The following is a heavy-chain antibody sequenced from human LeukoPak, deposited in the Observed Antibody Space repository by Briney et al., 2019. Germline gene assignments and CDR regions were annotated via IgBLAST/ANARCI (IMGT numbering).Heavy chain of an antibody. Sequence: ASVKVSCKASGYPFTSFAITWVRQAPGQGLEWMGWMSPNSGNTGYAQKFQGRITMTKSTSMSTAYMELSDLESEDTAVYYCARTPPDYGIDYWGQGTLVTVSS. CDR2: MSPNSGNT. D-gene: IGHD4-17*01. V-gene: IGHV1-8*01. CDR1: GYPFTSFA. CDR3: ARTPPDYGIDY. J-gene: IGHJ4*02.